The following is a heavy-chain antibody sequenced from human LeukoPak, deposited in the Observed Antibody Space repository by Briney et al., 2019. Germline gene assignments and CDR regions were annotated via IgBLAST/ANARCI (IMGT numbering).Heavy chain of an antibody. CDR1: GGSFSGYY. V-gene: IGHV4-34*01. CDR2: FNHSGST. Sequence: SETLSLTCAVYGGSFSGYYWSWIRQPPGKGLEWIGEFNHSGSTNYNPSLKSRVTISVDTSKNQFSLKLSSVTAADTAVYYCARGVWVVVVPAAAPYFDYWGQGTLVTVSS. D-gene: IGHD2-2*01. J-gene: IGHJ4*02. CDR3: ARGVWVVVVPAAAPYFDY.